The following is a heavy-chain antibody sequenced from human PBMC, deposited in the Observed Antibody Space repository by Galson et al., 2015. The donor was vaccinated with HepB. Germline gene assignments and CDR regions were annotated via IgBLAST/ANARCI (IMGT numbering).Heavy chain of an antibody. CDR1: AFTFNAYA. CDR3: ARVATSDYGDHSHFDY. D-gene: IGHD4-17*01. J-gene: IGHJ4*02. Sequence: SLRLSCAASAFTFNAYAMHWVRQTPGKGLECVAAISFDGNNKFYADSVKGRFTISRDNAKNSLYLQMNSLRVEDTAVFYCARVATSDYGDHSHFDYWGQGTLVTVSS. CDR2: ISFDGNNK. V-gene: IGHV3-30*04.